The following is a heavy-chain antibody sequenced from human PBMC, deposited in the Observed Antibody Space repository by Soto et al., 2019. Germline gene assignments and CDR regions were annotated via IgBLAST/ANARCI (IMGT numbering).Heavy chain of an antibody. J-gene: IGHJ4*01. CDR2: INAANGNT. Sequence: QVQLVQSGAEVKKPGASVKVSCKASGYTFTSYAMHWVRQAPGQRPDRMGWINAANGNTKYSQKCQGRVTITRDTSASTAYMELSSLVSADTAGCYCSRGSGSGASCSSFHFDSWGHGTLVTVSS. D-gene: IGHD2-15*01. CDR3: SRGSGSGASCSSFHFDS. V-gene: IGHV1-3*01. CDR1: GYTFTSYA.